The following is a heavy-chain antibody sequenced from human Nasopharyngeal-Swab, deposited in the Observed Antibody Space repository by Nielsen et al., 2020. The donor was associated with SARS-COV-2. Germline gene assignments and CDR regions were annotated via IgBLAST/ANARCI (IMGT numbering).Heavy chain of an antibody. D-gene: IGHD3-10*01. Sequence: ASVKVSCKASGYTFSTFAINWVRQPPGQGLEWMGWINTNTGNPTYAQGFTGRFVFPLDTSSTTALLQINSLKAEDTAVYFCTKERERSDAETHYISDYWGQGTLVTVSS. CDR1: GYTFSTFA. V-gene: IGHV7-4-1*02. CDR3: TKERERSDAETHYISDY. CDR2: INTNTGNP. J-gene: IGHJ4*02.